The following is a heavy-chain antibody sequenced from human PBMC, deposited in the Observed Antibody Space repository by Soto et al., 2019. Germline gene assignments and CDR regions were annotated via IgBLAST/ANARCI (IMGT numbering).Heavy chain of an antibody. D-gene: IGHD4-17*01. Sequence: RGALLVSCVHSGFTFSSYGMREVGQAPGKGLEWVAATSYDGSTKYYADSVKGRFTISRDNSKNTLYLQMNSLRAEDTAVYYCAKDLDYCDYRSAFDIWGQGTMVPVSS. J-gene: IGHJ3*02. CDR2: TSYDGSTK. CDR3: AKDLDYCDYRSAFDI. CDR1: GFTFSSYG. V-gene: IGHV3-30*18.